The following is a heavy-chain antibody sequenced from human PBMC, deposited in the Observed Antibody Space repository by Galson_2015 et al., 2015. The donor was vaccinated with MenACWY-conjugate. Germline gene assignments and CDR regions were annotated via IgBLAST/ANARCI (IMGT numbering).Heavy chain of an antibody. CDR3: ARHPPGGRGMDV. V-gene: IGHV5-51*01. J-gene: IGHJ6*02. CDR2: IDPHNSNT. D-gene: IGHD1-26*01. CDR1: GYSFTNYW. Sequence: QSGAEVKKPGESLSISCRGSGYSFTNYWIGWVRQMPGRGLEWMGLIDPHNSNTRYSPSFQCQFTISAVESISTAFLQRSSLKGSDTAMYNCARHPPGGRGMDVWGRGTTVTASS.